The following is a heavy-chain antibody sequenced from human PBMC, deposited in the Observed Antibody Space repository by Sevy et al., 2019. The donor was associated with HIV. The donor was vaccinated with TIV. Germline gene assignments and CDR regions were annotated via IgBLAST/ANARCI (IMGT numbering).Heavy chain of an antibody. D-gene: IGHD3-10*01. CDR1: GFTLSYYG. CDR3: TSVLFDY. Sequence: GGSLKLSCAASGFTLSYYGMHWVRQAPGKGVEWVTFIKDDGSKRFYADSVKGRFTVSRDNSKNTMSLQMNSLRAEDTAVYYCTSVLFDYWGQRALVTVSS. J-gene: IGHJ4*02. V-gene: IGHV3-30*02. CDR2: IKDDGSKR.